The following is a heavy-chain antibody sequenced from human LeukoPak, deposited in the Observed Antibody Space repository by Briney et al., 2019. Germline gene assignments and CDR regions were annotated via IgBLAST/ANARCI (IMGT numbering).Heavy chain of an antibody. Sequence: SETLSLTCTVSGGSISGYYWSWIRQPPGKGLEWIGYIYYSGSTNYKPSLTSRLTISVDTSKNQFSLKLNSVTAADTAVYYCARGGNIAVPFDYWGQGALVTVSS. J-gene: IGHJ4*02. CDR2: IYYSGST. CDR3: ARGGNIAVPFDY. CDR1: GGSISGYY. V-gene: IGHV4-59*01. D-gene: IGHD6-19*01.